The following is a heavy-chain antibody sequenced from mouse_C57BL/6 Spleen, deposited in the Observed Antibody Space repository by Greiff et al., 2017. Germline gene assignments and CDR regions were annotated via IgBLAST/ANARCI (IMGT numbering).Heavy chain of an antibody. Sequence: EVKLQESGPGLVKPSQSLSLTCSVTGYSITSGYYWNWIRQFPGNKLEWMGYIRYDGSTNYNPSLKKRISITRDTSKNQFFLKLNSVTTEDTATYYCARAYYGSSLYYAMDYWGQGTSVTVSS. CDR2: IRYDGST. V-gene: IGHV3-6*01. CDR1: GYSITSGYY. J-gene: IGHJ4*01. CDR3: ARAYYGSSLYYAMDY. D-gene: IGHD1-1*01.